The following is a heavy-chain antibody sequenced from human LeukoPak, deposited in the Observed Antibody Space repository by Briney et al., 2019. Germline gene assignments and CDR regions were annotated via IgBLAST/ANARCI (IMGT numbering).Heavy chain of an antibody. Sequence: GGSLRLSCAASGFTFSSYAMHWVRQAPGKGLEYVSAISSNGGSTYYANSVKGRFTISRDNSKNTLYLQMGSLRAEDMAVYYCAKDRHYYDSSGPNDTFDIWGQGTMATVSS. J-gene: IGHJ3*02. CDR3: AKDRHYYDSSGPNDTFDI. CDR2: ISSNGGST. D-gene: IGHD3-22*01. CDR1: GFTFSSYA. V-gene: IGHV3-64*01.